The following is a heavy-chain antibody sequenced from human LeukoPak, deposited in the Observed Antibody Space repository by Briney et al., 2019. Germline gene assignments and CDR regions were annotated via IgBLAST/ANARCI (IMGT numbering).Heavy chain of an antibody. D-gene: IGHD6-13*01. CDR3: AKAYSPGY. J-gene: IGHJ4*02. Sequence: GGSLRLSCAASGFTFSSYAMHWVRQAPGKGLEWVAVISYDGSNKYYADSVKGRFTISRDNSKNTLYLQMNSLRAEDTAVYYCAKAYSPGYWGQGTLVTVSS. V-gene: IGHV3-30-3*01. CDR2: ISYDGSNK. CDR1: GFTFSSYA.